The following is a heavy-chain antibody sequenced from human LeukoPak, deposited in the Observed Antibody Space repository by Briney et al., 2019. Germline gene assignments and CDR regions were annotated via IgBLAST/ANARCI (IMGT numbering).Heavy chain of an antibody. J-gene: IGHJ4*02. CDR1: GFTFSSYW. V-gene: IGHV3-7*03. D-gene: IGHD3-3*01. CDR3: ARDQYDTWSRRGNFDS. CDR2: IKRDGSEK. Sequence: GGSLRLSCGASGFTFSSYWMSWVRQAPGKGLEWVANIKRDGSEKHYVDSVKGRFTISRDNAKNSLYLQMNSLRVEDTAVFYCARDQYDTWSRRGNFDSWGQGTLVIVSS.